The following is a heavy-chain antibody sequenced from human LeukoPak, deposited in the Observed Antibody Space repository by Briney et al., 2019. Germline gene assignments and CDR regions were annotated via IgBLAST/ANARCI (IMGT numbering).Heavy chain of an antibody. V-gene: IGHV4-30-2*01. Sequence: SQTLSLTCTVSGGSISSGGYYWSWIRQPPGKGLEWIGYIYHSGSTYYNPSLKSRVTISVDRSKNQFSLKLSSVTAADTAVYYCARALSSLDAFDIWGQGTMVTVCS. CDR3: ARALSSLDAFDI. CDR1: GGSISSGGYY. J-gene: IGHJ3*02. D-gene: IGHD6-13*01. CDR2: IYHSGST.